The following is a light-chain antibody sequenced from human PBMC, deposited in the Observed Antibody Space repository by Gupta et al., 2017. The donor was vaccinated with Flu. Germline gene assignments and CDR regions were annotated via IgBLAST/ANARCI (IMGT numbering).Light chain of an antibody. V-gene: IGKV1-33*01. Sequence: PPSLSASVGDRVTITCQASRDIRDLLNWYQQRAGKAPELLIYDVFNLEIGVSSRFSGSRSGTDFTLTISSLQPEDFATYYCLQDEDVPFTFGQGTSVEIK. J-gene: IGKJ2*01. CDR3: LQDEDVPFT. CDR1: RDIRDL. CDR2: DVF.